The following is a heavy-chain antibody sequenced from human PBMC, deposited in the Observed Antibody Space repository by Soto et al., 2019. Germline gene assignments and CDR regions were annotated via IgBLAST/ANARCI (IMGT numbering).Heavy chain of an antibody. CDR2: IYYSGST. D-gene: IGHD6-6*01. Sequence: QLQLQESGPGLVKPSETLSLTCTVSGGSISSSSYYWGWIRQPPGKGLEWIGSIYYSGSTYYNPSLKRRVTISVDTSKNQCSLKLSSVTAADTAVYYCARHIRSIAALVRWFDPWGQGTLVTVSS. V-gene: IGHV4-39*01. CDR1: GGSISSSSYY. CDR3: ARHIRSIAALVRWFDP. J-gene: IGHJ5*02.